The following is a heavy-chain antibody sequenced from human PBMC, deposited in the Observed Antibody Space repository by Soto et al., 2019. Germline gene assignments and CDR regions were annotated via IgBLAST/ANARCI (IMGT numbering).Heavy chain of an antibody. V-gene: IGHV3-21*01. D-gene: IGHD2-8*01. Sequence: PGGSLRLSCVGSAFTFSSYSLNWVRQAPGKGLEWISSITIGSFFIDYADSVKGRFTNSRDDAKNSLFLQMSSLRADDTAVYYCARSQRNGAMDVWGQGTTVTVSS. CDR2: ITIGSFFI. CDR3: ARSQRNGAMDV. CDR1: AFTFSSYS. J-gene: IGHJ6*02.